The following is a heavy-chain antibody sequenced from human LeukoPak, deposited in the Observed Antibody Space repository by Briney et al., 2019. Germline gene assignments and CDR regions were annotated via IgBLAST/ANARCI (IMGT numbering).Heavy chain of an antibody. D-gene: IGHD4-17*01. CDR2: IYHSGST. J-gene: IGHJ4*02. Sequence: SETLSLTCAVSGGSISSGGYSWSRIRQPPGKGLEWIGYIYHSGSTYYNPSLKSRVTISVDRSKNQFSLKLSSVTAADTAVYYCARDRYGDHTYFDYWGQGTLVTVSS. V-gene: IGHV4-30-2*01. CDR3: ARDRYGDHTYFDY. CDR1: GGSISSGGYS.